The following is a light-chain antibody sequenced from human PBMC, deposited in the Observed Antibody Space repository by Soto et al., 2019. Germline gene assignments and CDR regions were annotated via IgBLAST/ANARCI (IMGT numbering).Light chain of an antibody. CDR2: EDN. CDR1: SSNIGNNY. Sequence: QAVVTQPPSVSAAPGQKVTISCSGSSSNIGNNYVSWYQQLPGTAPKLLIYEDNKRPSGIPDRFSGSKSGTSATLGITGLQTGDEADYYCGTWDSSLSAVVFGGGTKVTAL. CDR3: GTWDSSLSAVV. V-gene: IGLV1-51*02. J-gene: IGLJ2*01.